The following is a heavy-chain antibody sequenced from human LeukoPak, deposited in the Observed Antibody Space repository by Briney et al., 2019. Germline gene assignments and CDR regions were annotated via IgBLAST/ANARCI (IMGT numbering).Heavy chain of an antibody. D-gene: IGHD5-12*01. V-gene: IGHV3-48*02. J-gene: IGHJ4*02. Sequence: GGSLRLSCAASGFXFSGYSMNWVRQAPGKGLEWVSYITSSGSARYYADSVKGRFTISRDNAKNSLHLQMNSLRDEDTAVYYCARAYSGYVLFDYWGQGTLVTVSS. CDR1: GFXFSGYS. CDR2: ITSSGSAR. CDR3: ARAYSGYVLFDY.